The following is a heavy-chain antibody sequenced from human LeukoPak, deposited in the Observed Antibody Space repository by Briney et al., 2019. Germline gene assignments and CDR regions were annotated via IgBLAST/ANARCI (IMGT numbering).Heavy chain of an antibody. Sequence: GSSVKVSCKASGGTFSSYAISWVRQAPGQGLEWMGRIIPIFGTANYAQKFQGRVTITTDESTSTAYMELSSLRSEDTAVYYCAGDLQLARNYYYYMDVWGKGTTVTVSS. CDR1: GGTFSSYA. CDR3: AGDLQLARNYYYYMDV. D-gene: IGHD6-13*01. CDR2: IIPIFGTA. V-gene: IGHV1-69*05. J-gene: IGHJ6*03.